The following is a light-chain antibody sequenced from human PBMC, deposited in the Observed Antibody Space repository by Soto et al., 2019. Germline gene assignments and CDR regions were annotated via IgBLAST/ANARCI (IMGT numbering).Light chain of an antibody. V-gene: IGKV3-20*01. CDR2: GAS. Sequence: GERATLSCRASQSVSNNYLAWYQQNPGQAPSLLIYGASNRATGIPDRFRVSGSGTDFTLAVIFFSSRRRHTNFSPGFG. CDR1: QSVSNNY. J-gene: IGKJ2*03. CDR3: PG.